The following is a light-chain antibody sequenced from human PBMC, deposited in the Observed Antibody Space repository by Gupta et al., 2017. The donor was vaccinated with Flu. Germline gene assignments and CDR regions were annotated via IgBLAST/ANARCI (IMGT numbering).Light chain of an antibody. J-gene: IGLJ2*01. V-gene: IGLV3-21*02. CDR3: QVWDSSSDVV. Sequence: GGNNIGSRSVNWYQQKPGQAPVLAVYDDSDRPSGIPERFSGSNSGNTATLTISRVEAGDEADYYCQVWDSSSDVVFGGGTKVTVL. CDR2: DDS. CDR1: NIGSRS.